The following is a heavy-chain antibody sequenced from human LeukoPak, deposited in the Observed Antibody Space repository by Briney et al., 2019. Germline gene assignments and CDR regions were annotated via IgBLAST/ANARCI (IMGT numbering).Heavy chain of an antibody. Sequence: SGGSLRLSCAASGFTFSSYWMSWVRQAPGKGLEWVANIKQEGSERYYVDSVKGRFTISRDNAKNSLYLQMNRLRAEDTAVYYCARDDFGVVTKFVYWGQGTPVTVSS. D-gene: IGHD3-3*01. J-gene: IGHJ4*02. CDR1: GFTFSSYW. CDR3: ARDDFGVVTKFVY. CDR2: IKQEGSER. V-gene: IGHV3-7*01.